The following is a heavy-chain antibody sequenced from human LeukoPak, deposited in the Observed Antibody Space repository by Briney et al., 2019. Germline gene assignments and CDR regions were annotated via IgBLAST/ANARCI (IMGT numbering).Heavy chain of an antibody. CDR3: AKDMYYYDSSGPPDY. J-gene: IGHJ4*02. D-gene: IGHD3-22*01. V-gene: IGHV3-23*01. CDR2: ISGSGNST. Sequence: GGSLRLSCAASGFTFSSYAMTWVRQAPGKGLEWVSTISGSGNSTYYADSVKGRFTISRDDSKNTLFLQMNSLRAEDTAVYYCAKDMYYYDSSGPPDYWGQGTLVTVSS. CDR1: GFTFSSYA.